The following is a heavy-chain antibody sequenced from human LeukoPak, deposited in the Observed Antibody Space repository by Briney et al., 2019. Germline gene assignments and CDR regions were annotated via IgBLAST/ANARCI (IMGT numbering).Heavy chain of an antibody. D-gene: IGHD2-8*01. CDR1: GGSISNYY. CDR2: IDYRGST. J-gene: IGHJ5*02. CDR3: ARRVLMSSTGVPDTWLDP. Sequence: SETLSPTCTVSGGSISNYYWNWIRQPPGKGLEWIGYIDYRGSTNYNPSLKSRVTISVDTSKNQFSLNLGSVTAADTAIYYCARRVLMSSTGVPDTWLDPWGQGTLVTVSS. V-gene: IGHV4-59*08.